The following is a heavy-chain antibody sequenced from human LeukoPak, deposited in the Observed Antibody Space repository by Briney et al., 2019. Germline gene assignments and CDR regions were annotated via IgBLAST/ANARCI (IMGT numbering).Heavy chain of an antibody. Sequence: PGGSLRLSCAASGFTFSSYGMHWVRQAPGKGLEWVAFIRYDGSNKYYADSVKGRFTISRDNSKNTLYLQMNSLRAEDTAVYYCARDPKTYYDILTGYYRFDYWGQGTLVTVSS. CDR2: IRYDGSNK. D-gene: IGHD3-9*01. CDR1: GFTFSSYG. J-gene: IGHJ4*02. V-gene: IGHV3-30*02. CDR3: ARDPKTYYDILTGYYRFDY.